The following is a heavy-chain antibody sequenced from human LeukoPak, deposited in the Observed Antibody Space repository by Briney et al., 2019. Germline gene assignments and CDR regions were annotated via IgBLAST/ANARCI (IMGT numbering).Heavy chain of an antibody. V-gene: IGHV3-48*04. CDR1: GFTFSSYG. CDR2: ISSSGSTI. CDR3: ARNLDAFDI. J-gene: IGHJ3*02. Sequence: GRSLRLSCAASGFTFSSYGMHWVRQAPGKGLEWVSYISSSGSTIYYADSVKGRFTISRDNAKNSLYLQMNSLRAEDTAVYYCARNLDAFDIWGQGTMVTVSS.